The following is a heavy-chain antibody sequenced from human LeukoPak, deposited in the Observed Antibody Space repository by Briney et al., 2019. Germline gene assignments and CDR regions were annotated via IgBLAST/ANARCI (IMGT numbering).Heavy chain of an antibody. CDR1: GYTFTGYY. Sequence: ASVKVSCKTSGYTFTGYYIHWVRQAPGQGLEWMGWINPNSGGTNYAQKFQGRVTMTRDMSITTAYMELSSLRSDDTAVYYCARGGYHLLWGDYWGQGTLVTVSS. D-gene: IGHD1-1*01. J-gene: IGHJ4*02. CDR3: ARGGYHLLWGDY. CDR2: INPNSGGT. V-gene: IGHV1-2*02.